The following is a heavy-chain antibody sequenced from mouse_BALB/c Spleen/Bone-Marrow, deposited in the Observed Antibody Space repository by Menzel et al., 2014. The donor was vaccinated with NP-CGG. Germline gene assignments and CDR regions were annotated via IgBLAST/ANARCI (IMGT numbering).Heavy chain of an antibody. Sequence: EVNVVESGGGLVQPGGSLKLSCAASGFDFSRYWMSWVRRAPGKGLEWIGEINPDSRTINYSPSLKDKFIISRDNAKNTLYLRLNKVRSEDTALYYCARPDYYGYLNYWGQGTTLTVSS. CDR2: INPDSRTI. D-gene: IGHD1-1*01. V-gene: IGHV4-1*02. J-gene: IGHJ2*01. CDR3: ARPDYYGYLNY. CDR1: GFDFSRYW.